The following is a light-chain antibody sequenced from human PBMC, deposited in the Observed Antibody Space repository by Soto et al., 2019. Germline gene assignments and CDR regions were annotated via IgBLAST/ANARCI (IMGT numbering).Light chain of an antibody. V-gene: IGKV3-15*01. CDR3: QQYNNSHS. Sequence: EIVMTQSPATLSVSPGERATLSCRASQSVSSNLAWYQQKPGQAPRLLIYGASTRATGIPARFSVSGSGTEFTPTISSLQSEDVAVYYCQQYNNSHSFGQGTKVEIK. J-gene: IGKJ1*01. CDR2: GAS. CDR1: QSVSSN.